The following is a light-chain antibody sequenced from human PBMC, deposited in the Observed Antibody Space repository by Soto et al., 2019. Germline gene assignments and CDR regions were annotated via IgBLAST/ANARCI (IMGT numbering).Light chain of an antibody. CDR1: HTVVDSSNNRDY. J-gene: IGKJ1*01. CDR2: WAS. Sequence: DVMMTPSPHALPFFLGGRATINCKSSHTVVDSSNNRDYLTWYQQKPGQPPKLLIYWASTREFGVPDRFSGSGSGTDFTLTISSVPDEDVVVYYCQQYYCRSRTFGEGTKVDIK. CDR3: QQYYCRSRT. V-gene: IGKV4-1*01.